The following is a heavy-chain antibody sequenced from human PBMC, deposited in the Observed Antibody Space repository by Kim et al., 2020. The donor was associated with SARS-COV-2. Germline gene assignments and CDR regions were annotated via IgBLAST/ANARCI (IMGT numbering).Heavy chain of an antibody. CDR1: GYTFTSYY. J-gene: IGHJ5*02. V-gene: IGHV1-46*01. D-gene: IGHD3-10*01. CDR3: ARGASNTYYYGSVPRGLDP. Sequence: ASVKVSCKASGYTFTSYYMHWVRQAPGQGLEWMGIINPSGGSTSYAQKFQGRVTMTRDTSTSTVYMELSSLRSEDTAVYYCARGASNTYYYGSVPRGLDPWGQGTLVTVSS. CDR2: INPSGGST.